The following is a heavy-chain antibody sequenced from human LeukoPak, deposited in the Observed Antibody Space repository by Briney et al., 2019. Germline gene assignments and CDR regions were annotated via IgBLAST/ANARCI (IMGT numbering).Heavy chain of an antibody. CDR1: GGSISSYY. D-gene: IGHD6-13*01. CDR3: ARLQGSSWYDWFDP. Sequence: SETLSLTCTVSGGSISSYYWSWIRQPPGKGLKWIGYIYTSGSTNYNPSLKSRVTISVDTPKNQFSLKLSSVTAADTAVYYCARLQGSSWYDWFDPWGQGTLVTVSS. J-gene: IGHJ5*02. V-gene: IGHV4-4*09. CDR2: IYTSGST.